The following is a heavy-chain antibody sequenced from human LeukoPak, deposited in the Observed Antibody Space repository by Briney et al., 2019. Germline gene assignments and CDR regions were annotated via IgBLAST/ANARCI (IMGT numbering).Heavy chain of an antibody. CDR3: ARQIVVVPAAPFDY. D-gene: IGHD2-2*01. CDR1: GGSISSSNW. J-gene: IGHJ4*02. Sequence: SETLSLTCAVSGGSISSSNWWSWVRQPPGKGLEWIGEIYHSGSTNYNPSLKSRVTISVDTSKNQFSLKLSSVTAADTAVYYCARQIVVVPAAPFDYWGQGTLVTVSS. V-gene: IGHV4-4*02. CDR2: IYHSGST.